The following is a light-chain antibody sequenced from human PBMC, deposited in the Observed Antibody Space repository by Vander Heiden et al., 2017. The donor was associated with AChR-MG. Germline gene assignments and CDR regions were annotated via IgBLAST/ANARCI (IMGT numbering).Light chain of an antibody. CDR2: GAS. CDR3: LQYNLWPPWT. J-gene: IGKJ1*01. V-gene: IGKV3-15*01. CDR1: QNVNIN. Sequence: TQSPGTLSVSPGERANFSCRASQNVNINIAWYQQKPGQAPRLLIYGASTRADNIPARFSGSGSGTEFTFSISRLQSEDFAVYFCLQYNLWPPWTFGQGTKVEIK.